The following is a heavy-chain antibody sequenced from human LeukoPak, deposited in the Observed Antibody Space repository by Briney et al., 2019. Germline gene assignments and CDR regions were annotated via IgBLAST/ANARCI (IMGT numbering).Heavy chain of an antibody. D-gene: IGHD3-10*01. J-gene: IGHJ6*03. Sequence: GASVKVSCKASGYTFTNHGINWVRQATGQGLEWMGWMNPNSGNTGYAQKFQGRVTMTRNTSISTAYMELSSLRSEDTAVYYCARTGSGSSKTAYWYYYYMDVWGKGTTVTVSS. CDR1: GYTFTNHG. CDR3: ARTGSGSSKTAYWYYYYMDV. CDR2: MNPNSGNT. V-gene: IGHV1-8*02.